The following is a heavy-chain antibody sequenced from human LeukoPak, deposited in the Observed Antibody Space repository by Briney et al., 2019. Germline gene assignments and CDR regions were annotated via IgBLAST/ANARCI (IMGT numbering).Heavy chain of an antibody. CDR2: INPSSGST. V-gene: IGHV1-46*01. Sequence: WASVKVSCKASGYTFTSYNIHWVRQAPGQGLEWMGIINPSSGSTNYAQKFQGRVTMTRDTSTSTVYMELSSLRYEDTAVYYCARDLYHRYYHNSGHAFDYWGQGTLVTVSS. CDR1: GYTFTSYN. D-gene: IGHD3-22*01. J-gene: IGHJ4*02. CDR3: ARDLYHRYYHNSGHAFDY.